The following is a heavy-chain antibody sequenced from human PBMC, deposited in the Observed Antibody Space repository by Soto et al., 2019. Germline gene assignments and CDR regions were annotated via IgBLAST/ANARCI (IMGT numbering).Heavy chain of an antibody. Sequence: QMQLVQSGPEVKKPGTSVKVSCKASGFTFSSTVIQWVRQARGQRLEWMGWIVVGSGNPYYAQKFQERLTITRDMXXSTAYMGLSSLRSEDTAVFYCVAERYSSGPDGFDIWGQGTLVTVSS. J-gene: IGHJ3*02. CDR2: IVVGSGNP. CDR3: VAERYSSGPDGFDI. D-gene: IGHD2-15*01. CDR1: GFTFSSTV. V-gene: IGHV1-58*02.